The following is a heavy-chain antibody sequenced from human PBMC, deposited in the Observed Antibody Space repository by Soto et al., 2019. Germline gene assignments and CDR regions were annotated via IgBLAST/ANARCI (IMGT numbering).Heavy chain of an antibody. CDR1: GFTFSSYA. CDR2: VSGTGGSA. CDR3: TRHGSGDYFLFDP. Sequence: EVQLLESGGGLVRPGGSLRLSCAASGFTFSSYAMTWVRQAPGKGLEWVSGVSGTGGSAYYADSVKGRFTISRDNAKNTLFMQMNSLRAEDTAVYYCTRHGSGDYFLFDPWGQGTLVTVSS. D-gene: IGHD3-10*01. V-gene: IGHV3-23*01. J-gene: IGHJ5*02.